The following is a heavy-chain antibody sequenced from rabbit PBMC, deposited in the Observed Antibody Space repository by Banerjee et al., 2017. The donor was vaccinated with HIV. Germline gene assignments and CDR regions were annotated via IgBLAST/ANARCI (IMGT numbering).Heavy chain of an antibody. J-gene: IGHJ6*01. Sequence: QEQLEESGGDLVKPEGSLTLTCTASGFDFSSNYWICWVRQAPGKGLEWIACIYGGNSGNTYYASWVKGRFTISKTSSTTVTQQMTSLTAADTATYFCARAEIAGDVAYGFYGMDLWGPGTLVTVS. V-gene: IGHV1S45*01. CDR3: ARAEIAGDVAYGFYGMDL. D-gene: IGHD6-1*01. CDR2: IYGGNSGNT. CDR1: GFDFSSNYW.